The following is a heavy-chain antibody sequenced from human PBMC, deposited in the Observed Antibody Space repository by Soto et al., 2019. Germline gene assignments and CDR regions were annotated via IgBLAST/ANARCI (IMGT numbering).Heavy chain of an antibody. CDR1: GYTFTRYY. J-gene: IGHJ4*02. CDR2: INPSDDAT. CDR3: ARDLTRDGYYFHRSAYYTDF. V-gene: IGHV1-46*01. Sequence: ASVKVSCKASGYTFTRYYMHWVRQAPGQGLEWMGIINPSDDATSYAEKFQGRLTMTKDTSTSTVYMEMSSLRSEDTAVCYCARDLTRDGYYFHRSAYYTDFSGQGTLGTV. D-gene: IGHD3-22*01.